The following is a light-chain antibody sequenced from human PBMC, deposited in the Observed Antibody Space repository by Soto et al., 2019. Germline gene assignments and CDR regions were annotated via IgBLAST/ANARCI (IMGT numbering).Light chain of an antibody. CDR3: QQYYSTPPYT. J-gene: IGKJ2*01. V-gene: IGKV4-1*01. Sequence: DIVMTQSPDSLAVSLGERATINCKSSQSVLYSSNNKNYLAWYQQKPGQPPKLLIYWASTRESGVPDRFSGSGSVTDFTLTISILQAEDVAVYYCQQYYSTPPYTFGQGTKLEIK. CDR1: QSVLYSSNNKNY. CDR2: WAS.